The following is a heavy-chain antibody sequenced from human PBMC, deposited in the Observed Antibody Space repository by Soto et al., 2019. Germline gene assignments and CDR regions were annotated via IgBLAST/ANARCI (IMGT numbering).Heavy chain of an antibody. CDR1: GFTFSSYG. J-gene: IGHJ6*03. D-gene: IGHD5-18*01. Sequence: QVERVESGGGVAQPGRSLRLSCAASGFTFSSYGMHWVRQAPGKGLEWVAVISYDGSNKYYADSVKGRFTISRDNSKNTLYLQMNSLRAEDTAVYYCAKDKQPNYYYYYYMDVWGKGTTVTVSS. CDR2: ISYDGSNK. CDR3: AKDKQPNYYYYYYMDV. V-gene: IGHV3-30*18.